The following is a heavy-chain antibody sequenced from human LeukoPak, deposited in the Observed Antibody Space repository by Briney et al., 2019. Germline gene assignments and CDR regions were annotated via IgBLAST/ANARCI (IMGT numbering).Heavy chain of an antibody. D-gene: IGHD5-24*01. CDR2: IYYSGST. Sequence: PAETLSLTCTVSGGSISSYYWSWIRQPPGKGLEWIGYIYYSGSTNYNPSLKSRVTISVDTSKNQFSLKLSSVTAADTAVYYCARGDGFLFDYWGQGTLVTVSS. V-gene: IGHV4-59*01. CDR1: GGSISSYY. J-gene: IGHJ4*02. CDR3: ARGDGFLFDY.